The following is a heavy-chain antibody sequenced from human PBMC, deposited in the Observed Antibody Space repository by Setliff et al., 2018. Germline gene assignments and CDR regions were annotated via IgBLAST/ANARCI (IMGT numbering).Heavy chain of an antibody. CDR1: GDSISSGIYH. D-gene: IGHD2-2*01. Sequence: LSLTCSVSGDSISSGIYHWSWIRQPAGKGLEWIGRIYVNGGSTTYSPSLKSRVTISVDTSKNQFSLNLSSVTAADTAVYYCARAGYELGQYNWFDPWGQGTLVTVSS. J-gene: IGHJ5*02. V-gene: IGHV4-61*02. CDR3: ARAGYELGQYNWFDP. CDR2: IYVNGGST.